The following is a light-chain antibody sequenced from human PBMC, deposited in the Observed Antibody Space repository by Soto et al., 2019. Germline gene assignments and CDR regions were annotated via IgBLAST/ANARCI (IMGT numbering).Light chain of an antibody. Sequence: QSALTQPASVSGSPGQSITISCTGTSSDVGGSNYVSWYQQHPGKAPKLIISDVSYRPSGVSNRFSGSKSGNTASLTISGLQVEGEADYYCSSYTSSSTYVFGTGTKVTVL. CDR3: SSYTSSSTYV. CDR1: SSDVGGSNY. V-gene: IGLV2-14*01. J-gene: IGLJ1*01. CDR2: DVS.